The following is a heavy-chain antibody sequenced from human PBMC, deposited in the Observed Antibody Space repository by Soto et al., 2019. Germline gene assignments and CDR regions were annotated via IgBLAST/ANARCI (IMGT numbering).Heavy chain of an antibody. CDR1: GGSINNYY. CDR2: IYYSGNT. Sequence: QVQLQESGPGLVKPSETLSLTWTVSGGSINNYYWSWIRQPPGKGLEWIGYIYYSGNTNYNPSLKSRVTISVDTSKNQFSLKLSSATAADTAVYYCARGGTFRTFDYWGQGTLVTVSS. J-gene: IGHJ4*02. CDR3: ARGGTFRTFDY. V-gene: IGHV4-59*01. D-gene: IGHD3-16*01.